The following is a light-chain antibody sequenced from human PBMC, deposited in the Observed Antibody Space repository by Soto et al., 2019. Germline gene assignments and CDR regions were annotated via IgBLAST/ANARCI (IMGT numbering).Light chain of an antibody. V-gene: IGLV2-14*01. CDR3: ASYTRTTTLV. J-gene: IGLJ2*01. Sequence: QSALTQPASVSGSLGQSITISCTGSSSDVGGYNFISWYQHHPGKAPKLVIYDVNNRPSGISYRFSGSKSGNTASLTISGLQAEDEADYYCASYTRTTTLVFGGGTQLTVL. CDR1: SSDVGGYNF. CDR2: DVN.